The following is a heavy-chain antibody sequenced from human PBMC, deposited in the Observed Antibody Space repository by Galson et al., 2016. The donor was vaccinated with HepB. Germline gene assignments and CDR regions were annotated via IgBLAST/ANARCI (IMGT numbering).Heavy chain of an antibody. D-gene: IGHD1-1*01. Sequence: SVKVSCKASGYTFTSYGISWVRQAPGQGLEWMGWISAYNGNTNYAQKLQGRVTMTTDTSTSTAYMELRSLRSDDTAVYYCARETRPMANSYYYYGTDVWGQGTTVSVSS. J-gene: IGHJ6*02. V-gene: IGHV1-18*01. CDR2: ISAYNGNT. CDR1: GYTFTSYG. CDR3: ARETRPMANSYYYYGTDV.